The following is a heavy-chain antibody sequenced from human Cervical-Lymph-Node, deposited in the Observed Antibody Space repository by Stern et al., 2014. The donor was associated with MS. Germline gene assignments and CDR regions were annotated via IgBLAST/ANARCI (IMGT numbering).Heavy chain of an antibody. V-gene: IGHV5-51*01. D-gene: IGHD1-14*01. Sequence: VQLVQSGAEVKKPGDSLTISCKGSGYSFSTHWIAWVRQMPGKGLEWMGSIYPGDYDTRYSPSVRGQVTISLDASIRTAYLHWSSLKASDTAIYYCARAPSTLSNPLALDVWGQGTTVTVSS. CDR3: ARAPSTLSNPLALDV. CDR1: GYSFSTHW. CDR2: IYPGDYDT. J-gene: IGHJ6*02.